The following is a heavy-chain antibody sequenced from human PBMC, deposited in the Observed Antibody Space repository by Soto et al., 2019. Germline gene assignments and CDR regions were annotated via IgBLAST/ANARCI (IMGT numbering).Heavy chain of an antibody. V-gene: IGHV4-30-2*01. CDR2: IYHSGST. CDR1: GGSISSGGYS. Sequence: QLQLQESGSGLVKPSQTLSLTCAVSGGSISSGGYSWSWIRQPPGKGLEWIGYIYHSGSTYYNPSPIIRGTISVDRSNNQFSLKLSSVTAADTAVYYCARGPVATMRGGGWFDPWGQGTLVTVSS. D-gene: IGHD5-12*01. CDR3: ARGPVATMRGGGWFDP. J-gene: IGHJ5*02.